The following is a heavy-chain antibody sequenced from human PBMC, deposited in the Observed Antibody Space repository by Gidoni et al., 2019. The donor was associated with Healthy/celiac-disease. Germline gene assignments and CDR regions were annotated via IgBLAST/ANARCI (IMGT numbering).Heavy chain of an antibody. CDR1: GFHFSSYA. Sequence: QVQLVESGGGVVQPGRSLRLSCAASGFHFSSYAMHWVRQAPGKGLEWVAVISYDGSNKYYADSVKGRFTISRDNSKNTLYLQMNSLRAEDTAVYYCARTRGSGLYYYYGMDVWGQGTTVTVSS. CDR2: ISYDGSNK. D-gene: IGHD3-10*01. J-gene: IGHJ6*02. V-gene: IGHV3-30-3*01. CDR3: ARTRGSGLYYYYGMDV.